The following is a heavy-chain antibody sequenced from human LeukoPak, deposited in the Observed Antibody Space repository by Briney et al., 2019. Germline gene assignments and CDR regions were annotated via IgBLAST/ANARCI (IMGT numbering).Heavy chain of an antibody. CDR2: INPNSGET. V-gene: IGHV1-2*02. D-gene: IGHD4-11*01. Sequence: ASVKVSCKASGYTVTGYYMHWLRQAPGQGLEWMGWINPNSGETNSAQKFQGRVTMTGDTAIRTAYMALSRLTSDDTAVYYCATDRDYSNTERGFDYWGQGTLVTVSS. CDR3: ATDRDYSNTERGFDY. J-gene: IGHJ4*02. CDR1: GYTVTGYY.